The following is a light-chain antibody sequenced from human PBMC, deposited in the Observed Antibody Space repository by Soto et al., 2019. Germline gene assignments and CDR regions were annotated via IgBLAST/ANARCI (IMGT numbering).Light chain of an antibody. CDR1: SSDGGGYHY. Sequence: QSALTQPPSASGSPGQSVTISCTGTSSDGGGYHYVSWYQQHPGKAPKLMIHEVTKRPSGVPDRFSGSKSGNTASLTVSGLQGEDEADYYCSSYAGSNNLVFGGGTKVTVL. CDR3: SSYAGSNNLV. V-gene: IGLV2-8*01. CDR2: EVT. J-gene: IGLJ2*01.